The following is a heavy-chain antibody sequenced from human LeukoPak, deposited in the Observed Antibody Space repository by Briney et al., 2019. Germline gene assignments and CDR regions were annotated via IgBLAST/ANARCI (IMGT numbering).Heavy chain of an antibody. CDR2: ISFDGKKT. V-gene: IGHV3-30*04. Sequence: GGSLRLSCTASGFTFSSYSIHWVRQAPGKGLEWVALISFDGKKTDYADSVKGRFTFSRDNSKNTVSLQMSDLRAGDTAMYYCARDSCLKWNGYCFDYWGQGILVTVSS. CDR1: GFTFSSYS. J-gene: IGHJ4*02. CDR3: ARDSCLKWNGYCFDY. D-gene: IGHD2-2*03.